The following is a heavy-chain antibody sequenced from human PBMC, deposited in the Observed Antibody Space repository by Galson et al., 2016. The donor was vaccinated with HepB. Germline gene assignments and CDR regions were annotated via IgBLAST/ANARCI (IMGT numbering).Heavy chain of an antibody. CDR2: TYRRSTYYN. CDR3: ARGAHSTFDV. Sequence: CAISGDSVSSNSVAWNWIRQSPSRGPEWLGRTYRRSTYYNDDTESVKGRITINTDTSKNQFSLPLNSVTPEDTAVYYCARGAHSTFDVWGQGTMVTVSS. J-gene: IGHJ3*01. V-gene: IGHV6-1*01. D-gene: IGHD3-16*01. CDR1: GDSVSSNSVA.